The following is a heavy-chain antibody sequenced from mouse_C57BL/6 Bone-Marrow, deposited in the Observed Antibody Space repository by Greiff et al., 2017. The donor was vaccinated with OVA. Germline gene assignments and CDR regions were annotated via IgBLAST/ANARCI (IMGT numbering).Heavy chain of an antibody. Sequence: EVKVVESGPGLAKPSQTLSLTCSVTGYSITSDYWNWIRQFPGHKLEYMGYISYSGSTYYYPSLKSRISITRDTSKNQYYLQLNSVTTEDTATYYCARWGVMGYYFDYWGQGTTLTVSS. CDR3: ARWGVMGYYFDY. CDR2: ISYSGST. CDR1: GYSITSDY. J-gene: IGHJ2*01. V-gene: IGHV3-8*01.